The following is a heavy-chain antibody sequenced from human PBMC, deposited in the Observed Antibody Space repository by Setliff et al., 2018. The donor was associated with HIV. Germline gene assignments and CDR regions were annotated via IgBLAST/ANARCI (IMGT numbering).Heavy chain of an antibody. J-gene: IGHJ4*02. Sequence: PGGSLRLSCAASGFTSSTYWMSWVRQAPGKGLEWVANINEDGSQKYYVDSVKGRFTISRDNAKKSLYLQMNSLRAEDTAVYYCAKDFHSSGWPYYFDYWGQGTLVTVSS. CDR1: GFTSSTYW. D-gene: IGHD6-19*01. CDR3: AKDFHSSGWPYYFDY. V-gene: IGHV3-7*05. CDR2: INEDGSQK.